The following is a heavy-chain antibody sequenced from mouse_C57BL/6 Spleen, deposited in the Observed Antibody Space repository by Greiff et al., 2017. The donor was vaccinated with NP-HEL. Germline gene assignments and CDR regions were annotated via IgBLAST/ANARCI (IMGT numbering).Heavy chain of an antibody. D-gene: IGHD1-1*01. CDR3: TRGLGLYGSSLYFDY. J-gene: IGHJ2*01. CDR1: GYTFTDYE. Sequence: QVQLQQSGAELVRPGASVTLSCKASGYTFTDYEMHWVKQTPVHGLEWIGAIDPETGGTAYNQKFKGKAILTADKSSSTAYMELRSLTSEDSAVYYCTRGLGLYGSSLYFDYWGQGTTLTVSS. V-gene: IGHV1-15*01. CDR2: IDPETGGT.